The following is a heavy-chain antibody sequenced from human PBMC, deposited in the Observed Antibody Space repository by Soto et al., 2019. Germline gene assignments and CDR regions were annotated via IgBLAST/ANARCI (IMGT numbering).Heavy chain of an antibody. CDR2: IYYSGST. CDR3: ARHGGDGDGYFDL. Sequence: QVQLQESGPGLVKPSETLSLTCTVSGGSISSYYWSWIRQPPGKGLEWIGYIYYSGSTNYNPSLKGRVTISVDTSKNQFALKLSSVTAADTAVYYCARHGGDGDGYFDLWGRGTLVTVSS. CDR1: GGSISSYY. D-gene: IGHD2-21*02. V-gene: IGHV4-59*01. J-gene: IGHJ2*01.